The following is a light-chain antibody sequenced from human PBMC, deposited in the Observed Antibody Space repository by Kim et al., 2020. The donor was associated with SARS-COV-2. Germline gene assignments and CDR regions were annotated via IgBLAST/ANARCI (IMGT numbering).Light chain of an antibody. CDR1: QSIGYF. Sequence: EIVLTQSPATLSLSPGEGATLSCRASQSIGYFLAWFQQKPGQAPRLLIYDASNRVTGIPARFSGSGSGTDFTLTISSLEPEDFALYYCQQRTNRLPYTFGQGTKLEI. V-gene: IGKV3-11*01. CDR2: DAS. CDR3: QQRTNRLPYT. J-gene: IGKJ2*01.